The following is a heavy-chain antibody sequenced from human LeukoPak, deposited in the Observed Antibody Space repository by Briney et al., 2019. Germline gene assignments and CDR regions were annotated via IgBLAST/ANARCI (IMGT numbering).Heavy chain of an antibody. CDR2: ISYDGSNK. D-gene: IGHD1-14*01. CDR1: XXXXXXXX. Sequence: LXXSCAAXXXXXXXXXMHWXRXAXGKGLEWVAFISYDGSNKYYADSVRGRFTISRDNSKNTVYLQMNSLRAEDTAVYYCAGGYYYGYWGQGTLVTVSS. J-gene: IGHJ4*02. V-gene: IGHV3-30*14. CDR3: AGGYYYGY.